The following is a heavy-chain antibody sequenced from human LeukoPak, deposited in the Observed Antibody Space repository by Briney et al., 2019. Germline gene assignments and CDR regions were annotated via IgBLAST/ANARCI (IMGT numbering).Heavy chain of an antibody. CDR2: INPNSDAT. D-gene: IGHD3-10*01. CDR1: GYTFTDYY. J-gene: IGHJ3*02. V-gene: IGHV1-2*02. CDR3: ARWTTMVRTFDI. Sequence: ASVKVSCKASGYTFTDYYMNWVRQAPGQGLEWMGWINPNSDATKYSQKFQGRVTMTRDTAITTAYMELSRLRSDDTAVYYCARWTTMVRTFDIWGQGTMVTVSS.